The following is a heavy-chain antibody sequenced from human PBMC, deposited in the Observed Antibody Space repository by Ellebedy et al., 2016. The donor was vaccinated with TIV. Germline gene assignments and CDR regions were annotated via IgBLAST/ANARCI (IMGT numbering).Heavy chain of an antibody. Sequence: ASVKVSCXASGYTFTSYYMHWVRQAPGQRLEWMGWINAGNGNTKYSQKFQGRVTTTRDTSASTAYMELSSLRSEDTAVYYCAKGQEGSPYGMDVWGQGTTVTVSS. V-gene: IGHV1-3*01. CDR3: AKGQEGSPYGMDV. J-gene: IGHJ6*02. CDR1: GYTFTSYY. CDR2: INAGNGNT. D-gene: IGHD3-10*01.